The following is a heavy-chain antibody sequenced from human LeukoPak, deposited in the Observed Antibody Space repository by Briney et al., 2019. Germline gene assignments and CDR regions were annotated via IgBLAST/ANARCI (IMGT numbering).Heavy chain of an antibody. CDR3: ARRPLNSGLNYFKY. Sequence: PSETLSLTCTVSGGSISSSGYYWGWIRQPPGKGLEWIGTIYYGGSPYYNPSLKSRVTMSIDTSKNQFSLKLSSVTAADTAVYYCARRPLNSGLNYFKYWGQGTLVTVSS. J-gene: IGHJ4*02. CDR1: GGSISSSGYY. V-gene: IGHV4-39*01. D-gene: IGHD6-19*01. CDR2: IYYGGSP.